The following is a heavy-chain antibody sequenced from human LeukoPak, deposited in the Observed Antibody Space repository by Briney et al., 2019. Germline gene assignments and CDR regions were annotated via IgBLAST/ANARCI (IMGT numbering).Heavy chain of an antibody. V-gene: IGHV3-33*08. CDR2: IWYDGSNK. CDR3: AREGWERGVDY. J-gene: IGHJ4*02. CDR1: GFTLSSYA. D-gene: IGHD1-26*01. Sequence: GGSLRLSCAASGFTLSSYAMSWVRQAPGKGLEWVAVIWYDGSNKYYADSVKGRFTISRDNSKNTLYLQMNSLRAEDTAVYYCAREGWERGVDYWGQGTLVTVSS.